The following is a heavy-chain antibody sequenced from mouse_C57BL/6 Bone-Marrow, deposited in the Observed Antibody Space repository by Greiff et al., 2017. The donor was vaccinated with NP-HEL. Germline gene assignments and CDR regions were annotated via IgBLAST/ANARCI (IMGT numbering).Heavy chain of an antibody. CDR1: GYAFSSSW. CDR3: ARRITTVVGYYAMDY. CDR2: IYPGDGDT. D-gene: IGHD1-1*01. V-gene: IGHV1-82*01. J-gene: IGHJ4*01. Sequence: VQLQQSGPELVKPGASVKISCKASGYAFSSSWMNWVKQRPGKGLEWIGRIYPGDGDTNYNGKFKGKATLTADKSSSTAYMQLSSLTSEDSAVYFCARRITTVVGYYAMDYWGQGTSVTVSS.